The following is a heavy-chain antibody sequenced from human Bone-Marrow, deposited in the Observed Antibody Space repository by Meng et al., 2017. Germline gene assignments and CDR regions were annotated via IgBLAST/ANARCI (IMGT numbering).Heavy chain of an antibody. Sequence: SVKVSCKASGGTFSSYAISWVRQAPGQGLEWMGGIIPIFGTANYAQKFQGRVTMIRDTSISTAYMELSRLRSDDTAVYYCARGSSGWFPFDYWGQGTLVTVSS. D-gene: IGHD6-19*01. J-gene: IGHJ4*02. V-gene: IGHV1-69*05. CDR3: ARGSSGWFPFDY. CDR2: IIPIFGTA. CDR1: GGTFSSYA.